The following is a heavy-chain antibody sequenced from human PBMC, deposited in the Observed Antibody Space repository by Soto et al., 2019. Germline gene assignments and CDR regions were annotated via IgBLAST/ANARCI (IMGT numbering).Heavy chain of an antibody. J-gene: IGHJ3*02. CDR3: ARDWGDYGVNDAFDI. CDR2: ISAYNGNT. Sequence: GASVKVSCKASGYTFTGYGISWVRQAPGQGLEWMGWISAYNGNTNYAQKLQGRVTMTTDTSTSTAYMELRSLRSDDTAVYYCARDWGDYGVNDAFDIWGQGTMVTVSS. V-gene: IGHV1-18*04. CDR1: GYTFTGYG. D-gene: IGHD4-17*01.